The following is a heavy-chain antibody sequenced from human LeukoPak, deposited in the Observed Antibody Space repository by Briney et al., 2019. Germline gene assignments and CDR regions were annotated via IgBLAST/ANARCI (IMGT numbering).Heavy chain of an antibody. Sequence: PGGSLRLSCAASGFTFSDYYISWIRQAPGKGLEWVSYISSSGSTIYYADSVKGRFTISRDNAKNSLYLQMNSLRAEDTAVYYCARFGYYYDSSGYYSRDYWGQGTLVTVSS. D-gene: IGHD3-22*01. V-gene: IGHV3-11*01. J-gene: IGHJ4*02. CDR2: ISSSGSTI. CDR3: ARFGYYYDSSGYYSRDY. CDR1: GFTFSDYY.